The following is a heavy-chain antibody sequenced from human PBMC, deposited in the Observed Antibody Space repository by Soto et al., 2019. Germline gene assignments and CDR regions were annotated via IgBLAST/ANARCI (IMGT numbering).Heavy chain of an antibody. CDR2: IWYDGSNK. J-gene: IGHJ4*02. D-gene: IGHD5-12*01. V-gene: IGHV3-33*01. CDR1: GFTFSSYG. Sequence: GGSLRLSCAASGFTFSSYGMHWVRQAPGKGLEWVAVIWYDGSNKYYADSVKGRFTISRDNSKNTLYLQMNSLRAEDTAVYYCARDRGSGYPGGIDYWGQGTLVTVSS. CDR3: ARDRGSGYPGGIDY.